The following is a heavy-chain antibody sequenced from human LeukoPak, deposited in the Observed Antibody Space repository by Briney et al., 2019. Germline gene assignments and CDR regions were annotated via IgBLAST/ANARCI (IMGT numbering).Heavy chain of an antibody. V-gene: IGHV1-24*01. CDR2: FDPEDGET. CDR1: GYTLTELS. J-gene: IGHJ4*02. Sequence: ASVKVSCKVSGYTLTELSMHWVREAPGKGLEWMGGFDPEDGETIYAQKFQGRVTMTEDTSTDTAYMELSSLRSEDTAVYYCATGFMTTVTHFDYWGQGTLVTVSS. CDR3: ATGFMTTVTHFDY. D-gene: IGHD4-17*01.